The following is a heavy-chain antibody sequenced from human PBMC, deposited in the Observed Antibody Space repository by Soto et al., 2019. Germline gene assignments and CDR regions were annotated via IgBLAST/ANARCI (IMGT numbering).Heavy chain of an antibody. CDR2: ISGSGGST. Sequence: GGSLRLSCAASGFPFSSYAMSWVRQAPGKGLEWVSAISGSGGSTYYADSVKGRFTISRDNSKNTLYLQMNSLRAEDTAVYYCAKYPLTYCSGGSCYFDYWGQGTLVTVSS. CDR3: AKYPLTYCSGGSCYFDY. V-gene: IGHV3-23*01. D-gene: IGHD2-15*01. CDR1: GFPFSSYA. J-gene: IGHJ4*02.